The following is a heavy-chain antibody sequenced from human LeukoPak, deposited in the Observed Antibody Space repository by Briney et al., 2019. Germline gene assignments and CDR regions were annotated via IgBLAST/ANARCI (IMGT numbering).Heavy chain of an antibody. Sequence: GGSLRLSCAASGFTFSSYAMSWVRQAPGKGLEWVAVIWYDGSNKYYADSVKGRFTISRDNSKNTLYLQMNSLRAEDTAVYYCARDRSPYGDYEGALDYWGQGTLVTVSS. CDR3: ARDRSPYGDYEGALDY. CDR2: IWYDGSNK. V-gene: IGHV3-33*08. D-gene: IGHD4-17*01. CDR1: GFTFSSYA. J-gene: IGHJ4*02.